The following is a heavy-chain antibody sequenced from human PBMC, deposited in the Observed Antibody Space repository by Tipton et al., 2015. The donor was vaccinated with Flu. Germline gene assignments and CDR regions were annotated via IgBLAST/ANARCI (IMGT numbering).Heavy chain of an antibody. Sequence: SLRLSCAASGFTFSTYWMHWVRQAPGKGLEWVANINEDGSKIHYVGSVKGRFTISRDNAKNSLYLQMNSLRGDDSAVYYCARLSYYDVDLKNFYFDYWGQGALVTVSS. CDR2: INEDGSKI. D-gene: IGHD3-10*02. CDR1: GFTFSTYW. CDR3: ARLSYYDVDLKNFYFDY. J-gene: IGHJ4*02. V-gene: IGHV3-7*01.